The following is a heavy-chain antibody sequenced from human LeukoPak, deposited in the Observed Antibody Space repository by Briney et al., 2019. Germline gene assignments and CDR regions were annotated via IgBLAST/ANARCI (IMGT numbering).Heavy chain of an antibody. Sequence: KPSETLSLTCTVSGGSISSYYWSWIRQPPGKGLEWIAYISYTGTTKYNPSLESRVTISLDTSKSQFSLKLTSVTAADTAVYYCASSLGYSYGYPPDYWGQGTLVTVSS. V-gene: IGHV4-59*08. CDR1: GGSISSYY. D-gene: IGHD5-18*01. CDR3: ASSLGYSYGYPPDY. CDR2: ISYTGTT. J-gene: IGHJ4*02.